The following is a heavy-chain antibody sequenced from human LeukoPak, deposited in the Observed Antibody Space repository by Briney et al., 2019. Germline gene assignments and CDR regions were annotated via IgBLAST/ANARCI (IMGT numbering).Heavy chain of an antibody. D-gene: IGHD2-15*01. V-gene: IGHV3-21*01. CDR1: GFTFSSYS. Sequence: GGSLRLSCAASGFTFSSYSMNWVRQAPGKGLEWVSFISSSSSYIYYADSVKGRFTISRDNAKNSLYLQMNSLRAEDTAVYYCARDGYCSGGSCWGLDYWGQGTLVTVSS. CDR3: ARDGYCSGGSCWGLDY. J-gene: IGHJ4*02. CDR2: ISSSSSYI.